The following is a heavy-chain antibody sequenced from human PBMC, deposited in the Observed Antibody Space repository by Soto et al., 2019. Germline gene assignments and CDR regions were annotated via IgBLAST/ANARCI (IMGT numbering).Heavy chain of an antibody. CDR1: GGTFSSYT. CDR3: AANNCSSTSGHYYYYYYMDV. J-gene: IGHJ6*03. D-gene: IGHD2-2*01. CDR2: IIPILGIA. Sequence: QVQLVQSGAEVKKPGSSVKVSCKASGGTFSSYTISWVRQAPGQGLEWMGRIIPILGIANYAQKFQGRVTITADKSTSTAYRELSSLRSEDTAVYYCAANNCSSTSGHYYYYYYMDVWGKGTTVTVSS. V-gene: IGHV1-69*02.